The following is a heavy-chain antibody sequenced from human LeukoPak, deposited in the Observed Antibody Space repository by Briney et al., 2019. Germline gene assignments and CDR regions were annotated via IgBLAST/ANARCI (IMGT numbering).Heavy chain of an antibody. D-gene: IGHD6-13*01. J-gene: IGHJ6*03. CDR2: INPNSGGT. CDR1: GYTFGAHW. V-gene: IGHV1-2*02. Sequence: ASVKVSCKASGYTFGAHWMHWVRQAPGQGLEWMGWINPNSGGTNYAQKFQGRVTMTRDTSISTAYMELRSLRSDDTAVYYCARDSSSFGLYYYYYMDVWGKGTTVTISS. CDR3: ARDSSSFGLYYYYYMDV.